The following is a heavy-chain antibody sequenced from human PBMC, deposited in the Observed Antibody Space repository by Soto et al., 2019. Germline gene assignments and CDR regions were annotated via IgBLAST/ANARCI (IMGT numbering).Heavy chain of an antibody. Sequence: GGSLRLSCAASGFTFSGFAMHWVRQASGKGLEWVGRIRSKANSYATADAASVKGRFTISRDDSKDTAYLQMSSLKTEDTAVYYCNRQAGGGYWGQGTLVTVSS. J-gene: IGHJ4*02. D-gene: IGHD2-15*01. CDR1: GFTFSGFA. CDR3: NRQAGGGY. CDR2: IRSKANSYAT. V-gene: IGHV3-73*01.